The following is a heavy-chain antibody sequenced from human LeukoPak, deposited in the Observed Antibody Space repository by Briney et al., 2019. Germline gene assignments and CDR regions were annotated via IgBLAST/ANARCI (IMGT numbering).Heavy chain of an antibody. V-gene: IGHV1-18*01. CDR1: GYTFTSYG. CDR2: ISAYNGNT. D-gene: IGHD3-9*01. CDR3: ARSRYYDISTGYLKALNWFDP. J-gene: IGHJ5*02. Sequence: GASVKVSCKASGYTFTSYGISWVRQAPGQGLEWMGWISAYNGNTNYAQRLQGRVTMTTDTSTSTAYMELRSLRSDDTAVYYCARSRYYDISTGYLKALNWFDPWGQGTLVTVSS.